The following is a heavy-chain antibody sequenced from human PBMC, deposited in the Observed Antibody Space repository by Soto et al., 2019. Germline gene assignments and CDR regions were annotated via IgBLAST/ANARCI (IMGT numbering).Heavy chain of an antibody. V-gene: IGHV3-23*01. CDR1: GFSFSRYA. CDR2: INDSGDDT. CDR3: ANFYWSFSGG. J-gene: IGHJ6*02. D-gene: IGHD3-9*01. Sequence: EVQLLESGGGLVQPGGSLRLSCAGSGFSFSRYAMSWARQAPGKGLEWVSGINDSGDDTDYADSAKGRFTVSRDNSKNILYLQMNSLRVEDTAVYYCANFYWSFSGGWGQGTTVTVSS.